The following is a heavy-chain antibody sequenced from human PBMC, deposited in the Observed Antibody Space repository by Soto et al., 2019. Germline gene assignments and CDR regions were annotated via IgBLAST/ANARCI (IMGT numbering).Heavy chain of an antibody. V-gene: IGHV3-74*01. CDR3: ARGRPYGMDV. CDR1: ESPSVTSG. Sequence: EVQLVESGGGLVQPGGSREVPGEPPESPSVTSGMNGFAQAPGKGLVWVSRIDSDGSSTPYADSVKGRFTTSRDNAKNTLYLQMSSLRVEDTAVYYCARGRPYGMDVWGQGTTVTVSS. J-gene: IGHJ6*02. CDR2: IDSDGSST.